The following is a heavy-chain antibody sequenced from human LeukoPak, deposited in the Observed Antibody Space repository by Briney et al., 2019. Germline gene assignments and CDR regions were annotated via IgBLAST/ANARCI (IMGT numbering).Heavy chain of an antibody. CDR2: ISYIGST. D-gene: IGHD3-16*01. J-gene: IGHJ5*02. CDR1: GGSFSSHY. Sequence: SETLSLTCTVSGGSFSSHYWSWIRQPPGKGLEWIGYISYIGSTNYNPSLKSRVTISVDTSKNQFSLKLSSVTAADTAVYYCARLMTTRNWFDPWGQGTLVTVSS. V-gene: IGHV4-59*08. CDR3: ARLMTTRNWFDP.